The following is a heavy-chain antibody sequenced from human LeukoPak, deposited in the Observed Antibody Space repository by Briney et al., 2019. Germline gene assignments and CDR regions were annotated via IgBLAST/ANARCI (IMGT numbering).Heavy chain of an antibody. J-gene: IGHJ4*02. Sequence: SETLSLTCTVSGGSISGYYWSWIRQPAGKGLEWIGRIYTSGSTHDNPSLKSRVTISVDTSTNQVFLKVTSVTAADTAVYYCARQDSKVGAYTGPYYFDYWGQGTLVTVSS. CDR2: IYTSGST. D-gene: IGHD1-26*01. CDR3: ARQDSKVGAYTGPYYFDY. V-gene: IGHV4-4*07. CDR1: GGSISGYY.